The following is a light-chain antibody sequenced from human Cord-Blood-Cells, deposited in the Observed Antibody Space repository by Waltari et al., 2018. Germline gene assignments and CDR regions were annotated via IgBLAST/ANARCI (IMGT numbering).Light chain of an antibody. J-gene: IGLJ7*01. V-gene: IGLV2-14*01. CDR2: DVS. CDR3: SSYTSSSTAV. Sequence: QSAMTQPAYVSGSPGPSITISCTGTSSDVGGYNYVYWYQQHPGKAPKLMIYDVSNRPSGVSNRFSGSKSGNTASLTISGLQAEDEADYYCSSYTSSSTAVFGGGTQLTVL. CDR1: SSDVGGYNY.